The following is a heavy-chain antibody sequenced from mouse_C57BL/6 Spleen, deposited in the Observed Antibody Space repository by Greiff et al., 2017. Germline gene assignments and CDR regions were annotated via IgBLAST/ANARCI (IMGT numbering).Heavy chain of an antibody. V-gene: IGHV5-9-1*02. D-gene: IGHD2-4*01. Sequence: EVKLMESGEGLVKPGGSLKLSCAASGFTFSSYAMSWVRQTPEKRLEWVAYISSGGDYIYYADTVKGRFTISRDNARNTLYLQMSSLKSEDTAMYYCTRGDGLRFAYWGQGTLVTVSA. CDR2: ISSGGDYI. CDR1: GFTFSSYA. J-gene: IGHJ3*01. CDR3: TRGDGLRFAY.